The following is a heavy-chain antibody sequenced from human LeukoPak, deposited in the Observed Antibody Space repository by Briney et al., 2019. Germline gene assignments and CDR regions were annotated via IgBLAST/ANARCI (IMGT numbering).Heavy chain of an antibody. V-gene: IGHV1-2*04. D-gene: IGHD1-1*01. CDR3: ARVRYNWNDAFDY. CDR1: GYTFTGYY. Sequence: ASVKVSCKASGYTFTGYYMHWVRQAPGQGLEWMGWINPNSGGTNYAQKFQGWVTMTRDTSISTAYMELSRLRSDDTAVYYCARVRYNWNDAFDYWGQGTLVTVSS. J-gene: IGHJ4*02. CDR2: INPNSGGT.